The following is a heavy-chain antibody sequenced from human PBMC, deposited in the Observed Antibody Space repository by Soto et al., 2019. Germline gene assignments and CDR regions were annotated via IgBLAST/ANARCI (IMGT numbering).Heavy chain of an antibody. J-gene: IGHJ6*02. CDR1: GYTFTSYG. Sequence: ASVKVSCKASGYTFTSYGISWVRQAPGQGLEWMGWISAYNGNTNYAQKLQGRVTMTTDTSTSTAYMELRSLRSDDTAVYYCAREARGGSYYYYHGMDVWGQGTTVTVSS. D-gene: IGHD1-26*01. CDR2: ISAYNGNT. CDR3: AREARGGSYYYYHGMDV. V-gene: IGHV1-18*01.